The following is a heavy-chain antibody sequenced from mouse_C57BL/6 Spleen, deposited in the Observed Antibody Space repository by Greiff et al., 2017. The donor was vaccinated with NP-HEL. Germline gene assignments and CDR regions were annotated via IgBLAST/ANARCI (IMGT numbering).Heavy chain of an antibody. CDR3: ARYPYDYDGGYAMDY. J-gene: IGHJ4*01. CDR2: IRNKANGYTT. Sequence: EVKVVESGGGLVQPGGSLSLSCAASGFTFTDYYMSWVRQPPGKALEWLGFIRNKANGYTTEYSASVKGRFTISRDNSQSILYLQMNALRAEDSATYYCARYPYDYDGGYAMDYWGQGTSVTVSS. V-gene: IGHV7-3*01. CDR1: GFTFTDYY. D-gene: IGHD2-4*01.